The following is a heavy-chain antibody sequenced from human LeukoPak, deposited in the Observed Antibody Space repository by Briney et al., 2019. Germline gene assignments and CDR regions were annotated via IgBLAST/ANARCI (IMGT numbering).Heavy chain of an antibody. V-gene: IGHV4-39*07. CDR2: IHYSGST. CDR1: GGSITSRTYY. Sequence: SETLSLTCTVSGGSITSRTYYWGWIRQPPGKGLEWIGSIHYSGSTYYSPSLKSRVTISVDTSKNQFSLMLGSVTAADTAVYYCTRVECIDGSRYTFDYWGPGTLVIVSS. J-gene: IGHJ4*02. D-gene: IGHD2-15*01. CDR3: TRVECIDGSRYTFDY.